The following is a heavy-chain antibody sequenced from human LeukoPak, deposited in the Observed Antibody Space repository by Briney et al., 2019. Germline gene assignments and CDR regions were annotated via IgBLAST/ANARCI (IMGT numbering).Heavy chain of an antibody. D-gene: IGHD6-6*01. CDR2: ISSSSSFI. Sequence: GGSLRLSCAASGFTFSVYTMNWVRQAPGKGLEWVSSISSSSSFISYADSVKGRFTISRDNAKDSLFLQMSDLRADDTAVYYCAKNRQSSSSDFDYWGQGTLVTVPS. CDR3: AKNRQSSSSDFDY. V-gene: IGHV3-21*01. J-gene: IGHJ4*02. CDR1: GFTFSVYT.